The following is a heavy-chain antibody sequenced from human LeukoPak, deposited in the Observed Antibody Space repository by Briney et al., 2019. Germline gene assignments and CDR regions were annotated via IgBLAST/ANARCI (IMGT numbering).Heavy chain of an antibody. D-gene: IGHD4-17*01. CDR2: ISSSSSYI. CDR1: GFTFSSYS. J-gene: IGHJ4*02. V-gene: IGHV3-21*01. CDR3: ARDMEAGGDYENDY. Sequence: GGSLRLSCAASGFTFSSYSMNWVRQAPGKGLEWVSSISSSSSYIFYADSVKGRFTISRDNAKNSLYLQMNSLRAEDTAVYYCARDMEAGGDYENDYWGQGTLVTVSS.